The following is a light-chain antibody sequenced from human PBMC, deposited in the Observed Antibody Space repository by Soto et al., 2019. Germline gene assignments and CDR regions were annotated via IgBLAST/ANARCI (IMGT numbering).Light chain of an antibody. CDR2: EVS. CDR1: SSDY. V-gene: IGLV2-14*01. J-gene: IGLJ2*01. Sequence: QSALTQPASVSGSPGQSITISCTGTSSDYVSWYQQHPDKAPKLMIYEVSNRPSGVSDRFSGSKSANTASLTISGLQAEDEANYYCCSYAGSSLVFGGGTKLTVL. CDR3: CSYAGSSLV.